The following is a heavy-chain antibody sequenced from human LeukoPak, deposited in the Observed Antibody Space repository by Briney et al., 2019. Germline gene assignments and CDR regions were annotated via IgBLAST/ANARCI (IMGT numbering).Heavy chain of an antibody. CDR1: GGSISSYY. V-gene: IGHV4-59*01. D-gene: IGHD4-17*01. J-gene: IGHJ6*03. Sequence: SETLSLTCTVSGGSISSYYWSWIRQPPGKGLEWIGYICYSGSTNYNPSLKSRVTISVDTSKNQFSLKLSSVTASDTAVYYCARWTTVTYYYYMDIWGKGTTVTVSS. CDR2: ICYSGST. CDR3: ARWTTVTYYYYMDI.